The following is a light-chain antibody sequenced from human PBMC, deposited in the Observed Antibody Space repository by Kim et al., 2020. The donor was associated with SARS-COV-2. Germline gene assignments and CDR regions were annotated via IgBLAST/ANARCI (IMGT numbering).Light chain of an antibody. Sequence: GQPITISCSVTDNDVGSHDLVSWYHHHPGTAPQLVIYGDNQRPSGVSSRFSGSKSGNTASLTISGLQPEDEADYYCCSYANGGTWVFGGGTQLTVL. CDR3: CSYANGGTWV. CDR1: DNDVGSHDL. J-gene: IGLJ3*02. CDR2: GDN. V-gene: IGLV2-23*01.